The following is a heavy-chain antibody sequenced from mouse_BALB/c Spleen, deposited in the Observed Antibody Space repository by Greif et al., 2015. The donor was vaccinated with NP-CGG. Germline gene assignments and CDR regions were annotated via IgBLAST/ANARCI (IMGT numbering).Heavy chain of an antibody. CDR1: GYTFTDYE. V-gene: IGHV1-15*01. J-gene: IGHJ3*01. CDR3: TRGRRGFLTSFAY. Sequence: QVHVKQSGAELVRPGASVKLSCKALGYTFTDYEMHWVKQTPVHGLEWIGAIHPGSGGTAYNQKFKGKATLTADKSSSTAYMELSSLTSEDSAVYYCTRGRRGFLTSFAYWGQGTLVTVSA. D-gene: IGHD2-12*01. CDR2: IHPGSGGT.